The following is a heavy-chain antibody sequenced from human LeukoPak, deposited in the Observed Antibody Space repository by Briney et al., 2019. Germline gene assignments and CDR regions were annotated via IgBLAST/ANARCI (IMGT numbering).Heavy chain of an antibody. J-gene: IGHJ6*02. CDR1: GFTFSSYS. V-gene: IGHV3-21*01. CDR2: ISSSSSYI. Sequence: PGGFLRLSCAASGFTFSSYSMNWVRQAPGKGLEWVSSISSSSSYIYYADSVKGRFTISRDNAKNSLYLQMNSLRAEDTAVYYCAASYDFWSGYYSSYYYGMDVWGQGTTVTVSS. D-gene: IGHD3-3*01. CDR3: AASYDFWSGYYSSYYYGMDV.